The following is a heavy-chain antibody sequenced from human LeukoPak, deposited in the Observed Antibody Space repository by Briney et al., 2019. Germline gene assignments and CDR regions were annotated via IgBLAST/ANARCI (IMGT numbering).Heavy chain of an antibody. CDR2: ISAYNSNS. CDR1: GYTFTSYG. Sequence: ASVKVSCKASGYTFTSYGNSWVRQAPGQGLEWMGWISAYNSNSNYAQKLQDRVTMTTDTSTSTAYMELRSLRSDDTAVYYCARARETAVVGLRWQKYGMDLWGQGTTVTVSS. CDR3: ARARETAVVGLRWQKYGMDL. V-gene: IGHV1-18*01. J-gene: IGHJ6*02. D-gene: IGHD5-18*01.